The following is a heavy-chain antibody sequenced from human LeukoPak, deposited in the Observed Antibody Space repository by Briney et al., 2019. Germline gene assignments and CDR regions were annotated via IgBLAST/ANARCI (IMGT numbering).Heavy chain of an antibody. CDR3: ARTYYYDSSGYYNWFDP. CDR2: MNPNSGNT. Sequence: ASVKVSCKASGYTFTSYDINWVRQATGQGLEWMGWMNPNSGNTGYAQKFQGRVTMTRNTSISTTYMELSSLRSEDTAVYYCARTYYYDSSGYYNWFDPWGQGILVTVSS. D-gene: IGHD3-22*01. J-gene: IGHJ5*02. V-gene: IGHV1-8*01. CDR1: GYTFTSYD.